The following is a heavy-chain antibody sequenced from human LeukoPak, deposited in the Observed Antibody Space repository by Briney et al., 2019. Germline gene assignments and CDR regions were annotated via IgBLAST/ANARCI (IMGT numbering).Heavy chain of an antibody. CDR3: ARGGTMVRGVIKDYYYYMDV. J-gene: IGHJ6*03. D-gene: IGHD3-10*01. Sequence: GASVKVSCKASGGTFSSYAISWVRQAPGQGLEWMGGIIPIFGTANYAQKFQGRVTITADKSTSTAYMELSSLRSEDTAVYYCARGGTMVRGVIKDYYYYMDVWGKGTTVTVSS. CDR1: GGTFSSYA. CDR2: IIPIFGTA. V-gene: IGHV1-69*06.